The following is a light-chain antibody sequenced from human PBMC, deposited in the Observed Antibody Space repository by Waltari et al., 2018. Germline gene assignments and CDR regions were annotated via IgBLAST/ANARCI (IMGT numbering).Light chain of an antibody. V-gene: IGKV3-20*01. J-gene: IGKJ2*01. CDR3: QQYGNSPYT. Sequence: EIVLTQSPGTLSLSPGERASLFCMAIQSVRSNFLAWYKQNPGQPPRLLIYSASSRATGIPDRFSGSGAGTDFTLTISRLEPEDFAVYYCQQYGNSPYTFGQGTKLDI. CDR2: SAS. CDR1: QSVRSNF.